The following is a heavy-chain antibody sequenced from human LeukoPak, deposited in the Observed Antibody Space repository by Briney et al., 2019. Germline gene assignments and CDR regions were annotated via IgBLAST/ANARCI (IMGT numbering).Heavy chain of an antibody. V-gene: IGHV3-30-3*01. CDR2: ISYDGSNK. D-gene: IGHD6-13*01. CDR1: GFTFSSYA. Sequence: GGSLRLSCAASGFTFSSYAMHWVRQAPGKGLEWVAVISYDGSNKYYADSVKGRFTISRDNSKNTLYLQMNSLRAEDTAVYSCARDWTGQQLVRAYFDYWGQGTLVTVSS. J-gene: IGHJ4*02. CDR3: ARDWTGQQLVRAYFDY.